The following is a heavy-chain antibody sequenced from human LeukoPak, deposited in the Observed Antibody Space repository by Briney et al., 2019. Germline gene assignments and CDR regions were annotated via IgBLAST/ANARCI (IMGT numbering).Heavy chain of an antibody. D-gene: IGHD2-21*01. CDR3: ARDRVGMIANRGPFDY. J-gene: IGHJ4*02. CDR1: GFTFSAYW. Sequence: GGSLRLSCAASGFTFSAYWMTWVRQAPGKGLEWVAVISYDGSNKYYADSVKGRFTIPRDNSKNTLYLQMNSLRAEDTAVYYCARDRVGMIANRGPFDYWGQGTLVTVSS. CDR2: ISYDGSNK. V-gene: IGHV3-30-3*01.